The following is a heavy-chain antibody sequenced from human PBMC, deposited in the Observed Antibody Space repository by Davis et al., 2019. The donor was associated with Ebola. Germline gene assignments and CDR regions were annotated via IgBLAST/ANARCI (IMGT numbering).Heavy chain of an antibody. V-gene: IGHV3-21*04. CDR3: AKSGLSFGVVKYHYGMDV. CDR2: ISSYSDYI. J-gene: IGHJ6*04. Sequence: PGGSLRLSCAASGFPFTTYTLNWVRQAPGKGLECVSSISSYSDYIYYADSAKGRFTISRDNAKNSLYLQMNSLRAEDTAVYYCAKSGLSFGVVKYHYGMDVWGKGTTVTVSS. CDR1: GFPFTTYT. D-gene: IGHD3-3*01.